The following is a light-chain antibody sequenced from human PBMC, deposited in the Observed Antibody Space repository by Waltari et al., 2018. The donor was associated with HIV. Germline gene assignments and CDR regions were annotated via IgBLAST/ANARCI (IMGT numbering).Light chain of an antibody. J-gene: IGKJ2*01. CDR2: KAS. CDR3: QQYYSDPYT. CDR1: QTISSR. Sequence: DIQMTQSPSTLSASVGTRVTITCRASQTISSRLAWCQQKPGKAPRLLMSKASTLESGVPSTFSGSGSGTQFTLTISSLQPDDFATYYCQQYYSDPYTFGQGTKLEIK. V-gene: IGKV1-5*03.